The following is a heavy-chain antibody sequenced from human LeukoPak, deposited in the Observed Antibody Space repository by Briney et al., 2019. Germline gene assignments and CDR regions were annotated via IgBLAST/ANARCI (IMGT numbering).Heavy chain of an antibody. V-gene: IGHV3-7*01. Sequence: GGSLRLSCAASGFTFSSCWMSWVRQAPGKGLEWVANIKQDGSEKYYVDSVKGRFTISRDNAKNSLYLQMNSLRAEDTAVYYCARYYSSPFDYWGQGTLVTVSS. D-gene: IGHD3-10*01. CDR2: IKQDGSEK. J-gene: IGHJ4*02. CDR3: ARYYSSPFDY. CDR1: GFTFSSCW.